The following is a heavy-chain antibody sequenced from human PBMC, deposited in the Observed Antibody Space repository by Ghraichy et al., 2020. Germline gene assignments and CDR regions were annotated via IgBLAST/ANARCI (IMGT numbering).Heavy chain of an antibody. D-gene: IGHD3-16*01. V-gene: IGHV1-2*02. CDR2: INPNSGGT. Sequence: SVKVSCKASGYTFTGYYMHWVRQAPGQGLEWMGWINPNSGGTNYAQKFQGRVTMTRDTSISTAYMELSRLRSDDTAVYYCARDRGELDNWFDPWGQGTLVTVSS. CDR3: ARDRGELDNWFDP. CDR1: GYTFTGYY. J-gene: IGHJ5*02.